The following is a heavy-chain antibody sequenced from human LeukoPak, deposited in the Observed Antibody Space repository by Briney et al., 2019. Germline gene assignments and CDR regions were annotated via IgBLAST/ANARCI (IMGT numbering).Heavy chain of an antibody. CDR1: GYSLSSGYY. CDR2: IYHSGST. Sequence: SETLSLTCTVSGYSLSSGYYWGWIRQPPGKGLEWIGSIYHSGSTDYNPSLKSRVTIAVDTSKNQFSLKLSSVTAADTAVYYCARVERWGGYDSESDAFDIWGQGTMVTVSS. J-gene: IGHJ3*02. D-gene: IGHD5-12*01. CDR3: ARVERWGGYDSESDAFDI. V-gene: IGHV4-38-2*02.